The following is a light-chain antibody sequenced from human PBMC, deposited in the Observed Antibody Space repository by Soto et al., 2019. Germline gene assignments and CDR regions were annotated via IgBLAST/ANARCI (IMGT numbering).Light chain of an antibody. CDR2: EAS. V-gene: IGKV3D-15*01. CDR3: QQYSHWLPIT. J-gene: IGKJ5*01. Sequence: EIVMTQSPATLSVSPGERATLSCRASQNVRNYLAWYQHKPGQAPRLLIYEASSRATGIPDRFSGSGSGTGFTLTISSLQSEDFAVYHCQQYSHWLPITFGQGTRLEIK. CDR1: QNVRNY.